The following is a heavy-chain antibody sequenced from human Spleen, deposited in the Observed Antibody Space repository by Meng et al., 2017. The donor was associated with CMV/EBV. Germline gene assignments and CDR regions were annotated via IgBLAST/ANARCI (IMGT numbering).Heavy chain of an antibody. V-gene: IGHV3-7*01. D-gene: IGHD1-1*01. CDR3: ARERQRRGADFFDY. J-gene: IGHJ4*02. CDR2: INQDGSQR. CDR1: GFHFPTYW. Sequence: GESLKISCAASGFHFPTYWMSWVRQAPGKALEWVANINQDGSQRNYVDSVKGRFTISRDNAKNSMYLQMNSLRAEDTAVYYCARERQRRGADFFDYWGQGTLVTVSS.